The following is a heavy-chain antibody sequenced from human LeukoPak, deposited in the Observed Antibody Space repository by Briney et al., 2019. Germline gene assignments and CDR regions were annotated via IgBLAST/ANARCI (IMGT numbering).Heavy chain of an antibody. CDR2: INHSGST. Sequence: PSETLSLTCAVYGGSFSGYYWSWIRQPPGKGLEWIGEINHSGSTNYNPSPKSRVTISVVTSKNQFSLKLSSVTAADTAVYYCARGLKYYDFWSGYYTDYYYYMDVWGKGTTVTVSS. CDR3: ARGLKYYDFWSGYYTDYYYYMDV. J-gene: IGHJ6*03. V-gene: IGHV4-34*01. CDR1: GGSFSGYY. D-gene: IGHD3-3*01.